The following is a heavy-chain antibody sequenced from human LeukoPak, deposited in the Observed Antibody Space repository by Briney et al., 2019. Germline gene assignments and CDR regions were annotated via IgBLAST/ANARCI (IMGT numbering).Heavy chain of an antibody. D-gene: IGHD5-24*01. Sequence: WXRQAXXKGLEWISYIGIDSGNTSYADSVKGRFTISGDKAKNSLYLQMDSLRVEDTAVYYCARDYKYAFDNWGQGTLVTVSS. CDR2: IGIDSGNT. J-gene: IGHJ4*02. CDR3: ARDYKYAFDN. V-gene: IGHV3-11*06.